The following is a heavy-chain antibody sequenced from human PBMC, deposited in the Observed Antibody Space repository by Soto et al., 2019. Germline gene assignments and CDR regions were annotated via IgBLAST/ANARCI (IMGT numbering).Heavy chain of an antibody. CDR2: IMPIFGTA. CDR1: GGSFSNYG. V-gene: IGHV1-69*01. CDR3: ARARNYDLVTVREYALDV. D-gene: IGHD3-9*01. Sequence: QVQLVQSGAEVKKPGSSVRVSYKASGGSFSNYGISWVRQAPGQGLEWTGGIMPIFGTANYAQKFQGRVTISADELCSTASLELSSLSSHDTAIYFCARARNYDLVTVREYALDVWGQGTTVTVS. J-gene: IGHJ6*02.